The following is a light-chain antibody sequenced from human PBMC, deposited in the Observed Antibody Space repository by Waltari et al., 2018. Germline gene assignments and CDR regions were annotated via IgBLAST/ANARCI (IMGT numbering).Light chain of an antibody. CDR2: GTS. Sequence: EIVLTQSPGTLSLSPGERATLSCRASQSISSSYLAWYQQKPGQSPRLLIYGTSSRATGIPDRFSGSGSGTDFTLTISRLEPEDFAVYHCQQYDTLPWTFGQGTKV. J-gene: IGKJ1*01. V-gene: IGKV3-20*01. CDR3: QQYDTLPWT. CDR1: QSISSSY.